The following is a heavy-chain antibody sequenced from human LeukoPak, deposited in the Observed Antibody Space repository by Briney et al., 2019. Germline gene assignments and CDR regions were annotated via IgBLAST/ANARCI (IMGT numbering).Heavy chain of an antibody. CDR2: IGAGDKYT. D-gene: IGHD2-2*01. CDR3: AKRAVPAAPPYFDY. J-gene: IGHJ4*02. V-gene: IGHV3-23*01. Sequence: GGSLRLSCAASGFTLRNYAMSWVRQAPGKGLEWVSSIGAGDKYTYHIDSVKGRFTITRDNSKNTLYLQMNSLRAEDTAVYYCAKRAVPAAPPYFDYWGQGTLVTVSS. CDR1: GFTLRNYA.